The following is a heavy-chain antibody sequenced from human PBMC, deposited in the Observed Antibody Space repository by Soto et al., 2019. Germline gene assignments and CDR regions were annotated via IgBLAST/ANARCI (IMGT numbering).Heavy chain of an antibody. CDR3: ATNVDSALFGNWFDP. CDR2: IYYSGNT. CDR1: GDSINSFDKY. D-gene: IGHD3-16*01. V-gene: IGHV4-31*03. J-gene: IGHJ5*02. Sequence: RSLTCTVSGDSINSFDKYWSWIRQHPGKGLEWIGYIYYSGNTYYNPSLKSRVLISIDTSKNQFSLKLSSVTAADTALYYCATNVDSALFGNWFDPWGQGTLVTVSS.